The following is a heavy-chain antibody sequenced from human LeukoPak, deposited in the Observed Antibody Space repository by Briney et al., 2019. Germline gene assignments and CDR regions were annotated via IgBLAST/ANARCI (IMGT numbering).Heavy chain of an antibody. J-gene: IGHJ4*02. D-gene: IGHD3-10*01. CDR2: ISSRSNYT. CDR3: ARGVLGAFFDY. CDR1: GFTFSDYY. V-gene: IGHV3-11*03. Sequence: KPGRSLRLSCAASGFTFSDYYMSWIRQAPGKGLEWVSYISSRSNYTTYADSVKGRFTISRDNAKNSLYLQVNSLRAEDTAVYYCARGVLGAFFDYWGQGALVTVSS.